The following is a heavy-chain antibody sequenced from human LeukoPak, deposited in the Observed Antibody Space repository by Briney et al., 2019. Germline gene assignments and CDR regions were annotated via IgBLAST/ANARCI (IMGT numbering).Heavy chain of an antibody. CDR1: GFTFSSYA. D-gene: IGHD3-3*01. J-gene: IGHJ6*03. Sequence: GGSLRLSCAASGFTFSSYAMHWVRQAPGKGLEWVSLISWDGGSTYYADSVKGRFTISRDNSKNSLYLQMNSLRTEDTALYYCAKGTLNFGYMDVWGKGTTVTVSS. CDR2: ISWDGGST. CDR3: AKGTLNFGYMDV. V-gene: IGHV3-43*01.